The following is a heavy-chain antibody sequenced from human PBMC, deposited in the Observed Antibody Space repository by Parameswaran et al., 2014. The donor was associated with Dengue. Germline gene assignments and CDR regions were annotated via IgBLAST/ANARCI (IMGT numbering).Heavy chain of an antibody. D-gene: IGHD6-13*01. CDR3: ASFVRSGYSSSWHDAFYI. Sequence: SWVRQAPGQGLECMGGIFPIFGTPNYAQEFQGRLTITADKSTSTAYMELSSLRSEDTAVYYCASFVRSGYSSSWHDAFYIWGQGTMVTVSS. CDR2: IFPIFGTP. V-gene: IGHV1-69*06. J-gene: IGHJ3*02.